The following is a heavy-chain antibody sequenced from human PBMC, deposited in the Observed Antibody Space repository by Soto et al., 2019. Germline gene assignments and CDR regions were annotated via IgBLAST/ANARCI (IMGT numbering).Heavy chain of an antibody. CDR1: GFTFSSYS. D-gene: IGHD1-26*01. CDR3: ARDPGIVGATSDY. J-gene: IGHJ4*02. CDR2: ISSSSSTI. V-gene: IGHV3-48*01. Sequence: EVPLVESGGGLVQPGGSLRLSFAASGFTFSSYSMNWVRQAPGKGLEWVSYISSSSSTIYYADSVKGRFTISRDNAKNSLYLQMNSLRAEDTAVYYCARDPGIVGATSDYWGQGTLVTVSS.